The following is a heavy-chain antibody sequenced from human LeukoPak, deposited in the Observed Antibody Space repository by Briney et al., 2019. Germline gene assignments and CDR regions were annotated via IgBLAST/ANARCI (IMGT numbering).Heavy chain of an antibody. J-gene: IGHJ4*02. D-gene: IGHD4/OR15-4a*01. CDR1: EFTFSSYW. V-gene: IGHV3-7*01. CDR3: ARGFGAGYSDY. Sequence: GRSLRLSCAASEFTFSSYWMSWVRQAPGEGREWVASIKQDGSAKYYVDSVKGRVTISRDNAKNSLYLQMNSLRAEDTAVYYCARGFGAGYSDYWGQGTLDTVSS. CDR2: IKQDGSAK.